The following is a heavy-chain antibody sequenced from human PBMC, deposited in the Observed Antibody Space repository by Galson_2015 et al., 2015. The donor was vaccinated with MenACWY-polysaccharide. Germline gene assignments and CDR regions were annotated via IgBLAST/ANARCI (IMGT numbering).Heavy chain of an antibody. Sequence: SLRLSCAASGFTFSSYWMHWVRQAPGKGLEWVANIKEDGSDKYYVDSVKGRFTISRDNAKNSLYLQMNSLRAEDTAVYYCARRRGGLGNYFDYWGQGTLVTVSS. CDR1: GFTFSSYW. CDR2: IKEDGSDK. V-gene: IGHV3-7*01. CDR3: ARRRGGLGNYFDY. D-gene: IGHD3-16*01. J-gene: IGHJ4*02.